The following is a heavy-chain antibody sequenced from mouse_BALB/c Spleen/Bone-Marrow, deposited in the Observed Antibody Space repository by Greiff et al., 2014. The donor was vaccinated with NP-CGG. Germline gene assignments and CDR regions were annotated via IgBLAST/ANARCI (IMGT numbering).Heavy chain of an antibody. V-gene: IGHV1-4*01. CDR3: ARGKTGFYGMDY. CDR1: GYTFTKYT. J-gene: IGHJ4*01. D-gene: IGHD4-1*01. Sequence: QGQLKGAGGEMARPGGPGKMSCKASGYTFTKYTMHWGKKRPGGGLEWIGYINPSSGYTNYNQKFKDTATLTTDKSSSTAYMQLSSLTSADSAVYYCARGKTGFYGMDYWGQGASVTVSS. CDR2: INPSSGYT.